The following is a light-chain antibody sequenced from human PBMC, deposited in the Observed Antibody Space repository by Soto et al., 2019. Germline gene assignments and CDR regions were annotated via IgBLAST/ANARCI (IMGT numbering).Light chain of an antibody. J-gene: IGKJ5*01. V-gene: IGKV1D-16*01. CDR1: QGISSW. Sequence: DIQMTQSPSSVSASVGDRATITGRASQGISSWLAWYQQKQGKAPKXXIYAASSLQSGVPSRFSGSVSGTECRITISTMKTDDGATYDCQQYDSFPVTFGQGTRLEI. CDR3: QQYDSFPVT. CDR2: AAS.